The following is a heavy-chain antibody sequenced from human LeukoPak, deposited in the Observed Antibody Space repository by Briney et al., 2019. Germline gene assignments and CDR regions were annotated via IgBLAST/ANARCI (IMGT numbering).Heavy chain of an antibody. CDR2: ISSTPPYI. J-gene: IGHJ4*02. D-gene: IGHD2-2*01. Sequence: PGGSLTLSCAASGFILSRFCINWVRQAPGEGLGWDSSISSTPPYIYYADSVKGRLTISRDNAKNSLYLQMNSLRAEDTAVYYCARDVGYCSSSTCSFFDYWGQGTLVTVSS. CDR3: ARDVGYCSSSTCSFFDY. V-gene: IGHV3-21*01. CDR1: GFILSRFC.